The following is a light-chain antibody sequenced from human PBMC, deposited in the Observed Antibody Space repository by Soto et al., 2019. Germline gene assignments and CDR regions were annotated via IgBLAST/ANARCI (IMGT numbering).Light chain of an antibody. CDR2: DVN. V-gene: IGLV2-8*01. CDR3: SSHAGSDNPFV. J-gene: IGLJ1*01. CDR1: SSDVGGYNF. Sequence: QSALTQPPSASGSPGQSVTISCTGTSSDVGGYNFVSWYQQHPGKAPKVMIYDVNKRPSGVPDRFSGSKSGNTASLTVSRLQAEDEAGYFCSSHAGSDNPFVFGTGTQLTVL.